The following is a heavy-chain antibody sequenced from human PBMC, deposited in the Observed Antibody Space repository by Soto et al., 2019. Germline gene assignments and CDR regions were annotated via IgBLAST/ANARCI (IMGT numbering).Heavy chain of an antibody. CDR2: ISAYNGNT. D-gene: IGHD1-26*01. CDR3: AREGDNNWFDP. Sequence: EASVKVSCKASGYTFTSYGISWVRQAPGQGLEWMGWISAYNGNTNYAQKLQGRVTMATDTSTSTAYMELRSLRSDDTTVYYCAREGDNNWFDPWGQGTLVTVSS. J-gene: IGHJ5*02. CDR1: GYTFTSYG. V-gene: IGHV1-18*04.